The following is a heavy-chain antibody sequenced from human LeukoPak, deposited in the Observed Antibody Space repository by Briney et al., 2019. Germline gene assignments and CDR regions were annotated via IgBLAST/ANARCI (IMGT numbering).Heavy chain of an antibody. D-gene: IGHD2-15*01. J-gene: IGHJ4*02. CDR2: ISSSSSYI. CDR3: ARDYGSAQYYFDY. CDR1: GFTFSSYS. Sequence: PGGSLRLSCAASGFTFSSYSMNWVRQAPGKGLEWVSSISSSSSYIYYADSVKGRFTISRDNAKNSLYLQMNSLRAEDTAVYYCARDYGSAQYYFDYWGQGTLVTVSS. V-gene: IGHV3-21*01.